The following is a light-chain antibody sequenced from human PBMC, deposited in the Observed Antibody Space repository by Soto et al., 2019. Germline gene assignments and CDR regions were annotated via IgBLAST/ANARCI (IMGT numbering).Light chain of an antibody. J-gene: IGKJ4*01. CDR2: GAS. CDR1: QSVRSD. CDR3: QQYNTWSPLT. V-gene: IGKV3-15*01. Sequence: EIVMTQSPATLSVSPGERATLSCRASQSVRSDLAWYQQKPGQAPRLLIYGASTRATGIPARFSGSGSGTDFTLTISSLQSEDFAVYYCQQYNTWSPLTCGGGTKVEIK.